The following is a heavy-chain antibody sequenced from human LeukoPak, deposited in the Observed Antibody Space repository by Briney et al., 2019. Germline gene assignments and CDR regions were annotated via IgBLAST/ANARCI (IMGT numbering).Heavy chain of an antibody. J-gene: IGHJ5*02. Sequence: SVKVSCKASGGTFSSYAIRWLRQAPGQGLEWMGGIIPIFGTANSAQKFQGRVTITTDESTSTAYMELSSLRSEDTAVYYCARGSVDPEVSWFDPWGQGPLVTVSS. D-gene: IGHD3-3*01. CDR3: ARGSVDPEVSWFDP. CDR2: IIPIFGTA. V-gene: IGHV1-69*05. CDR1: GGTFSSYA.